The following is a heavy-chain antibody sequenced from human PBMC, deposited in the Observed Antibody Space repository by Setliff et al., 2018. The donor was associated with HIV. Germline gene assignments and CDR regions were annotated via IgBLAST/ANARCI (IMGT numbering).Heavy chain of an antibody. CDR1: GGSFSVYY. CDR2: INHSGST. CDR3: ARGARLLAAYIDRWDYYYMRV. Sequence: SETLSLTCAVSGGSFSVYYWSWIRQPPGKGLEWIGEINHSGSTNYNPSLKSRITISVDTSKDQFSLKLSSVTAADTAVYYCARGARLLAAYIDRWDYYYMRVWGKGTTVTVSS. J-gene: IGHJ6*03. V-gene: IGHV4-34*01. D-gene: IGHD3-9*01.